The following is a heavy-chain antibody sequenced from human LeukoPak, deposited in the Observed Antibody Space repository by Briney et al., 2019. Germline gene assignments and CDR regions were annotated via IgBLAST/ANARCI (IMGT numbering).Heavy chain of an antibody. Sequence: SETLSLTCAVSGYSLGKNYYWGWIRQPPGKGLEWIGRIYGTGSTSYNPSLMNRVTMLVDTSKNHFPLKLTSVTAADTAVYYCARYDSRGSASTRFDYWGQGILVTISS. D-gene: IGHD3-16*01. V-gene: IGHV4-38-2*01. CDR3: ARYDSRGSASTRFDY. J-gene: IGHJ4*02. CDR2: IYGTGST. CDR1: GYSLGKNYY.